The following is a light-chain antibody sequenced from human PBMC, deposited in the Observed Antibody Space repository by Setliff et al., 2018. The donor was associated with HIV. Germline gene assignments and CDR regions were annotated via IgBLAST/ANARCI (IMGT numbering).Light chain of an antibody. V-gene: IGLV1-44*01. CDR2: SNS. Sequence: QSVLTQPPSASGTPGQRVTISCSGGSSNVESNTVNWYQQLPGTAPKLLIYSNSPRPSGVPDRFSGSKSGTSASLAISGLQSEDEADYYCAAWDDSLNGYVFGTGTKGTVL. J-gene: IGLJ1*01. CDR3: AAWDDSLNGYV. CDR1: SSNVESNT.